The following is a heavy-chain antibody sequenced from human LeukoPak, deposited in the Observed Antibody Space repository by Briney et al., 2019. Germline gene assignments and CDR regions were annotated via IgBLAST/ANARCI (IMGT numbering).Heavy chain of an antibody. V-gene: IGHV4-61*08. CDR2: IYYNGNT. CDR3: AREPLRAESRWFDP. D-gene: IGHD1-26*01. J-gene: IGHJ5*02. Sequence: SETLSLACSVPGGSVSSGGYYWSWIRQPPGKGLEWIGYIYYNGNTNYNPSLKSRVTISVDTSKNQFSLKLSSVTAADTAVYYCAREPLRAESRWFDPWGQGILVTVSS. CDR1: GGSVSSGGYY.